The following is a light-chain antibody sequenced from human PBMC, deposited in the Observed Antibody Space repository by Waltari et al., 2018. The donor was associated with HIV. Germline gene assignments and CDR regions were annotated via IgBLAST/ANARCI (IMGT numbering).Light chain of an antibody. Sequence: QSALTQPASVSGSPGQSITISCTGTSSAVGCYNLVSCAQHHPHITPQVVLYEDHTRPAGVSNRFSGSKSGNTASLRISGLQAEDESDYYCGSYAGSRGVVFGGGTKLTVL. CDR2: EDH. CDR3: GSYAGSRGVV. V-gene: IGLV2-23*01. J-gene: IGLJ2*01. CDR1: SSAVGCYNL.